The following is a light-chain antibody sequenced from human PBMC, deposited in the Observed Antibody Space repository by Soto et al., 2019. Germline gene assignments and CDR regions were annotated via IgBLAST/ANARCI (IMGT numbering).Light chain of an antibody. CDR3: QQSYSTPRT. CDR1: QSISSY. V-gene: IGKV1-39*01. Sequence: DIQMTQSPSSLSASVGDRVTITCRASQSISSYLNWYHHEPGKAPKLLIYAASSLRSGVPSRFSGSGSGTDFTLTISSLQPEDFATYYCQQSYSTPRTFGQGTKV. J-gene: IGKJ1*01. CDR2: AAS.